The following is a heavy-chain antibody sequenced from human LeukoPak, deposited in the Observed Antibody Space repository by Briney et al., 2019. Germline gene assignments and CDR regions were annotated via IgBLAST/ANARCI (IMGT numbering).Heavy chain of an antibody. Sequence: PSETLSLTCTVSGGSISSGDYYWSWIRQPPGKGLEWIGYIYYSGSTYYNPSLKSRVTISVDTSKNQFSLKLSSVTAADTAVYYCARGDCSSTSCYKHWYFDLWGRGTLVTVSS. D-gene: IGHD2-2*02. J-gene: IGHJ2*01. CDR2: IYYSGST. V-gene: IGHV4-30-4*08. CDR1: GGSISSGDYY. CDR3: ARGDCSSTSCYKHWYFDL.